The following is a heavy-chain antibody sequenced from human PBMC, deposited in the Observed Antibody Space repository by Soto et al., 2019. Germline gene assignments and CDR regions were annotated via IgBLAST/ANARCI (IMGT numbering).Heavy chain of an antibody. Sequence: QVQLQESGPGLVKPSDTLSLTCAVSGYSISSSNWWGWIRQPPGKGLEWIGYIYYSGSTYYNPSLQSRVTMAGDPSKDQVLLKLSLLTPGETGVYFCGRNPAEGSTGTGFDPWGPGTLGNVSS. J-gene: IGHJ5*01. CDR3: GRNPAEGSTGTGFDP. D-gene: IGHD1-1*01. V-gene: IGHV4-28*01. CDR1: GYSISSSNW. CDR2: IYYSGST.